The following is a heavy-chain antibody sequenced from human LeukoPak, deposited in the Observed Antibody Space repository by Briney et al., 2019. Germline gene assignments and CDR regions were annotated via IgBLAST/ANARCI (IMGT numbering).Heavy chain of an antibody. CDR2: ISASGATT. CDR3: TKGSYYDNSGRAYFDY. D-gene: IGHD3-22*01. J-gene: IGHJ4*02. CDR1: GFTFTSYA. Sequence: GGSLRLSCAASGFTFTSYAMNWVRQAPGKGLEWVSVISASGATTDYADSVKGRFTISRDNSKNTLYLQMNSLRAEGTAVYYCTKGSYYDNSGRAYFDYWGQGTLVTVS. V-gene: IGHV3-23*01.